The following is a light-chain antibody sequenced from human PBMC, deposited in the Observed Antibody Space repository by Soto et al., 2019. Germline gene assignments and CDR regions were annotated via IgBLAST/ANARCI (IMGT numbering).Light chain of an antibody. CDR1: QSVSTW. Sequence: DIQMTQSPSTLSASVGDRVTITCRASQSVSTWLAWYQQKPGKAPQVLISMASTLESGVPSRFSGSGSGTEFTLTISSLQPEDFATYYCHQSYDIPTFGQGTRLEIK. J-gene: IGKJ5*01. V-gene: IGKV1-5*03. CDR2: MAS. CDR3: HQSYDIPT.